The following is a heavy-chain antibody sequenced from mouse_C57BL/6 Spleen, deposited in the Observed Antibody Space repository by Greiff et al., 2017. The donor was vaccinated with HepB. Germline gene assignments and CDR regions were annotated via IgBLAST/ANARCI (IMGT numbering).Heavy chain of an antibody. CDR3: VRGGTTVDY. V-gene: IGHV10-1*01. D-gene: IGHD1-1*01. CDR1: GFSFNTYA. Sequence: EVQLQQSGGGLVQPKGSLKLSCAASGFSFNTYAMNWVRQAPGKGLEWVARIRSKSNNYATYYADSVKDRFTISRDDSESMLYLQMNNLKTEDTAMYYCVRGGTTVDYWGQGTTLTVSS. CDR2: IRSKSNNYAT. J-gene: IGHJ2*01.